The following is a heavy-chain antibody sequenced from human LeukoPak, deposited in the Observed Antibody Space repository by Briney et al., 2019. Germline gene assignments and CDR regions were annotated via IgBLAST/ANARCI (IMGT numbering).Heavy chain of an antibody. V-gene: IGHV4-34*01. D-gene: IGHD6-19*01. CDR2: INHSGST. J-gene: IGHJ4*02. Sequence: PSETLSLTCAVYGGSFSGYYWSWIRQPPGKGLEWIGEINHSGSTNYNPSLKSRVTISVDTSKNQFSLKLSSVTAADTAVYYCARGGVYSSGWYQLGYWGQGTLVTVSS. CDR3: ARGGVYSSGWYQLGY. CDR1: GGSFSGYY.